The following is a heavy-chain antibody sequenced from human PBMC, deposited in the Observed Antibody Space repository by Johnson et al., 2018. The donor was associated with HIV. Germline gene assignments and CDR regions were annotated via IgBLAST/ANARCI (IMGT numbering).Heavy chain of an antibody. CDR2: ISYDGSNE. CDR1: GFAFSNYA. J-gene: IGHJ3*02. Sequence: QVQLVESGGGVVQPGGSLRLSCAASGFAFSNYAMHWVRQAPGKGLEWMAIISYDGSNEYYADSVKGRFTISRDNSKNTLYLQMNSLRVEDTAVYYCAKVAVATAAGGVALDIWGPGTMVTVS. V-gene: IGHV3-30-3*01. D-gene: IGHD6-13*01. CDR3: AKVAVATAAGGVALDI.